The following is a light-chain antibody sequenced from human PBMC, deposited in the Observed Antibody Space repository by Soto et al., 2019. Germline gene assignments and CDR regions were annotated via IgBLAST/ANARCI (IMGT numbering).Light chain of an antibody. CDR2: GAS. CDR3: LQYDTSPFT. V-gene: IGKV3-20*01. Sequence: EIVLTQSPGTLSLSPGERATLSCRASQSVSSSYLAWYQQKPGQTPRLLIYGASNRATGIPDRFSGSGSGTDFTLTISRLEPEDFAVYYCLQYDTSPFTFGPGDQGGYQ. J-gene: IGKJ3*01. CDR1: QSVSSSY.